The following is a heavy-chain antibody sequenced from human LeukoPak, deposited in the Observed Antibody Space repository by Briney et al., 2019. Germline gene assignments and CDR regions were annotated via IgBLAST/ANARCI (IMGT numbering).Heavy chain of an antibody. V-gene: IGHV3-21*01. D-gene: IGHD4-17*01. Sequence: GGSLRLSCAASGFTFSTYNMNWVRQAPGKGLEWVSSISTSGSSTFYADSMKGRFTISRDNAKSSLYLQMSSLRAEDTAVYYCAREPGNNGDLDYWGQGTLVTVYS. CDR2: ISTSGSST. CDR3: AREPGNNGDLDY. CDR1: GFTFSTYN. J-gene: IGHJ4*02.